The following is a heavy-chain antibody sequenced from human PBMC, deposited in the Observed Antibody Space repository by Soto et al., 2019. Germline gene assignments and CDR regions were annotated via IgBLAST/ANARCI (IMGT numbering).Heavy chain of an antibody. D-gene: IGHD3-3*01. J-gene: IGHJ3*02. Sequence: NPSETLSLTCSVSGGSISSYFKNWIRQAPGKGLEWIGCIYDSGDANYNPSLKSRVTISLDTSKNQFSLKMRSVTAADTAVYYCVSSRTAVFGDALDIWALGTMVTVSS. V-gene: IGHV4-59*03. CDR2: IYDSGDA. CDR1: GGSISSYF. CDR3: VSSRTAVFGDALDI.